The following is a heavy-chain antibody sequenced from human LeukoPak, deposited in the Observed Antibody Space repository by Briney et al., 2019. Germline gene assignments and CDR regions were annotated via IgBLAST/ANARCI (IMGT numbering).Heavy chain of an antibody. V-gene: IGHV3-74*01. J-gene: IGHJ5*02. Sequence: GSLRLSCAASGFTFSSYWMHWVRQAPGKGLVWVSRINSDGCSTSYADSVKGRFTISRDNAKNTLYLQMNSLRAEDTAVYYCAIAPRINWFDPWGQGTLVTVSS. D-gene: IGHD2/OR15-2a*01. CDR3: AIAPRINWFDP. CDR2: INSDGCST. CDR1: GFTFSSYW.